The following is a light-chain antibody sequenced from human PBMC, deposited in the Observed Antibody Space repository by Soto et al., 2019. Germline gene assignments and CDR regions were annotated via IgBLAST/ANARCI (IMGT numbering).Light chain of an antibody. CDR1: ETVATN. CDR3: RQYFEWHPRT. CDR2: GAS. J-gene: IGKJ1*01. V-gene: IGKV3-15*01. Sequence: EVVMTQSPATLSVSPGERATLSCRASETVATNLAWYQQKPGQAPRLLISGASTRAAGISDRFRGSGSGTEFILTISSLRSEDYAIYYCRQYFEWHPRTFGQGTKVDIK.